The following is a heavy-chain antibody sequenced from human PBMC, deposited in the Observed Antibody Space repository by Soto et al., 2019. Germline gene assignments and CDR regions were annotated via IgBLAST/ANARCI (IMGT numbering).Heavy chain of an antibody. CDR1: GLSLSTSGVG. D-gene: IGHD2-15*01. Sequence: QITLKESGPTLVKPTQTLTLTCTLSGLSLSTSGVGVAWIRQPPGKALEWLALIYWDDEKRYSPSLKSRLTITKATTKNQGALTMTNVDPVDTATYYCAHRSLVGGGDFDLWGQGTMVTVSS. J-gene: IGHJ3*01. CDR2: IYWDDEK. V-gene: IGHV2-5*02. CDR3: AHRSLVGGGDFDL.